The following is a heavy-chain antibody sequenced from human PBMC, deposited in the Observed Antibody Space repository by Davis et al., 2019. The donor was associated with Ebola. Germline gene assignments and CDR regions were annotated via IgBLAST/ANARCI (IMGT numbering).Heavy chain of an antibody. D-gene: IGHD4-23*01. CDR3: ARDGKPGYFIEY. J-gene: IGHJ4*02. CDR2: MNPNSGNT. CDR1: GYTFTSYD. V-gene: IGHV1-8*01. Sequence: ASVKVSCKASGYTFTSYDINWVRQATGQGLEWMGWMNPNSGNTGYAQKFQGRVILTTDTSTSTAYMELRSLGYDDTAVYYCARDGKPGYFIEYWGQGTLVTVSS.